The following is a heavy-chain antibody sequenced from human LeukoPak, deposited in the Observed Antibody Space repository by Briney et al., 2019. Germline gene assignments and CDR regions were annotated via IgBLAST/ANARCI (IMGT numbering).Heavy chain of an antibody. Sequence: SQTLSLTCTVSGGSISSGDYYWSWIRQPPGKGLEWIGYIYYSGSTYYNPSLKSRVTISVDTSKNQFSLKLSSVTAAATAVYYCARDTPEVVVVPAALFDYWGQGTLVTVSS. J-gene: IGHJ4*02. CDR3: ARDTPEVVVVPAALFDY. CDR2: IYYSGST. D-gene: IGHD2-2*01. CDR1: GGSISSGDYY. V-gene: IGHV4-30-4*08.